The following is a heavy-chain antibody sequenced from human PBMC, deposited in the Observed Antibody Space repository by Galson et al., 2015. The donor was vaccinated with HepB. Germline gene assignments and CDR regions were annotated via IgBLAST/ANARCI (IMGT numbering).Heavy chain of an antibody. D-gene: IGHD2-15*01. CDR2: IIPIFGTA. CDR1: GGTFSSYA. Sequence: SVKVSCKASGGTFSSYAISWVRQAPGQGLEWMGGIIPIFGTANYAQKFQGRVTITADKSTSTAYMELSSLRSEDTAVYYCASSPTLGYCSGGSCYGIDYWGQGTLVTVSS. J-gene: IGHJ4*02. CDR3: ASSPTLGYCSGGSCYGIDY. V-gene: IGHV1-69*06.